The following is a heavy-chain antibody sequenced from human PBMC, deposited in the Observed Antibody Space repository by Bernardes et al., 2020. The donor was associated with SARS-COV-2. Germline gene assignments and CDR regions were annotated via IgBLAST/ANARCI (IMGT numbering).Heavy chain of an antibody. CDR2: INPNSGYT. Sequence: ASVKVSCKASGYSFSDYYTHWVRQVPGQGLEWMGRINPNSGYTNSAQKFQGRVTLTRDTTIYTAYMEVSRLTSDDTGVYYCARARDSGYDYHLDLWGQGTLVTVSS. CDR3: ARARDSGYDYHLDL. D-gene: IGHD5-12*01. J-gene: IGHJ4*02. CDR1: GYSFSDYY. V-gene: IGHV1-2*05.